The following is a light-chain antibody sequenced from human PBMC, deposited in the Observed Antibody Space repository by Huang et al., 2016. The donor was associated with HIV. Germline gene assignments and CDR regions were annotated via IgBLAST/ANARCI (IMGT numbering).Light chain of an antibody. V-gene: IGKV3-15*01. Sequence: VMTQSPATLSVSPGERATLSCRASESILRNLAWYQQRPGQPPRLLIYGASVRLPGIPDRFRGSGSGTEFSLTISSLQSEDFAVYYCQQYNKWPPYTYSQGTKLEIK. CDR2: GAS. J-gene: IGKJ2*01. CDR3: QQYNKWPPYT. CDR1: ESILRN.